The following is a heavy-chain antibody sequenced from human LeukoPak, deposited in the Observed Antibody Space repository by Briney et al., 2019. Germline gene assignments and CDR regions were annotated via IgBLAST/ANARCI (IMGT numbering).Heavy chain of an antibody. V-gene: IGHV3-21*01. CDR3: ASWGDYDYVWGRPHDAFDI. Sequence: GGSLRLSCAASGFTFSSYSMNWVRQAPGKGLEWVSSISSSSSFIYYADSVKGRFTISRDNARNSLYLQMNSLRAEDTAVYYCASWGDYDYVWGRPHDAFDIWGQGTMVTVSS. CDR1: GFTFSSYS. D-gene: IGHD3-16*01. CDR2: ISSSSSFI. J-gene: IGHJ3*02.